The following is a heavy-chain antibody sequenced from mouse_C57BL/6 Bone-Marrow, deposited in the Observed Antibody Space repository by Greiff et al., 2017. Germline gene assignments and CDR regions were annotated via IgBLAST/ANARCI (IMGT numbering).Heavy chain of an antibody. CDR1: GFNIKDDY. Sequence: VTLKESGAELVRPGASVKLSCTASGFNIKDDYMHWVKQRPEQGLEWIGWIDPENGDTEYASKFQGKATITADTSSNTAYLQLSSLTSEDTAVYYCTRGFDYWGQGTTLTVSS. J-gene: IGHJ2*01. CDR2: IDPENGDT. CDR3: TRGFDY. V-gene: IGHV14-4*01.